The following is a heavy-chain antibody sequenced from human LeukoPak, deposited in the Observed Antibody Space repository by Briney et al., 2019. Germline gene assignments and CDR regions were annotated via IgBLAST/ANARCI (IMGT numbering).Heavy chain of an antibody. D-gene: IGHD3-16*01. J-gene: IGHJ3*02. CDR2: INHSGST. V-gene: IGHV4-34*01. Sequence: PSETLSLTCAVYGGSFSGYYWSWIRQPPGKGLEWIGEINHSGSTNYNPSLKSRVTISVDTSKDQFSMKLSSVTAADTAVYYCARAYVDAFDIWGQGTMVTVSS. CDR3: ARAYVDAFDI. CDR1: GGSFSGYY.